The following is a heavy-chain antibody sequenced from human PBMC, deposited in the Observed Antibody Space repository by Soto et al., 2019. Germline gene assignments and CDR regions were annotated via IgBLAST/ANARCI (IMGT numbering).Heavy chain of an antibody. V-gene: IGHV3-23*01. CDR1: GFTFRSYV. D-gene: IGHD3-3*01. J-gene: IGHJ4*02. Sequence: GGSLRLSCAASGFTFRSYVMSWVRQAPGKGLEWVSVISGNGGSTYYAGSVKGRFTISRDNSRNTVHLQMNSLRAEDTAMYYCAKAINYDFWSGSRLEGFDFWGQGALVTAPQ. CDR2: ISGNGGST. CDR3: AKAINYDFWSGSRLEGFDF.